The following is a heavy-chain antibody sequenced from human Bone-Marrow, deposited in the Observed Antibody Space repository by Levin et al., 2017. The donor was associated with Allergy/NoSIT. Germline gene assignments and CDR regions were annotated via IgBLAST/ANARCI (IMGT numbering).Heavy chain of an antibody. Sequence: GESLKISCKGSGYSFSNYWIMWVRQMPGKGLEWMGKIDPSDSQSTYSPSFEGHVAFSVDKSTTTAYLQWSSLKASDTAMYCARPVDCSGLGCRDFWGQGTLVTVSS. V-gene: IGHV5-10-1*01. J-gene: IGHJ4*02. D-gene: IGHD2-15*01. CDR3: ARPVDCSGLGCRDF. CDR2: IDPSDSQS. CDR1: GYSFSNYW.